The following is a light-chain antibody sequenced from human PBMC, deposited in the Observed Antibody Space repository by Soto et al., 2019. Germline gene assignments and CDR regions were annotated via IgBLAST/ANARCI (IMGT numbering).Light chain of an antibody. CDR1: QSISTY. Sequence: DIQMTQSPSSLSASVGDRVTITCRASQSISTYLIWYQQKPGKAPKLLIYTASSLQSGVPSRFSGGGSGKDFTLTISLLQPEDFANYFCQQSYSNPTTFGQGTRLEIK. CDR2: TAS. CDR3: QQSYSNPTT. V-gene: IGKV1-39*01. J-gene: IGKJ5*01.